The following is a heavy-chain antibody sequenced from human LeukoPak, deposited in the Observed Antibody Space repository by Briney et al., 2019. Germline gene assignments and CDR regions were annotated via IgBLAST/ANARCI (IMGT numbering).Heavy chain of an antibody. J-gene: IGHJ4*02. D-gene: IGHD6-19*01. CDR2: ISSGSNTI. CDR1: GFTFSDYA. V-gene: IGHV3-48*01. CDR3: ARRGAVAGGLDY. Sequence: GGSLRLSCAASGFTFSDYALNWVRQAPGKGLEWVSYISSGSNTIYYADSVKGRFTISRDNAKNLLYLQMNSLRAEDTAVYYCARRGAVAGGLDYWGQGTLVTVSS.